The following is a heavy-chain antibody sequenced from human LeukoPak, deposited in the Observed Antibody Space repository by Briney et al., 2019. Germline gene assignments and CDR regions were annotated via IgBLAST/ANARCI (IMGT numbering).Heavy chain of an antibody. CDR3: AREIGPRQLHLWGSAFDY. CDR2: INPSGGGT. D-gene: IGHD5-18*01. J-gene: IGHJ4*02. V-gene: IGHV1-46*01. Sequence: ASVKVSCKASGYTFTNYYMHWVRQAPGQGLEWMGIINPSGGGTTYAQKFQGRLTMTRDTSTSTAYMELSSLRSEDSAVYYCAREIGPRQLHLWGSAFDYWGQGTLVTVSS. CDR1: GYTFTNYY.